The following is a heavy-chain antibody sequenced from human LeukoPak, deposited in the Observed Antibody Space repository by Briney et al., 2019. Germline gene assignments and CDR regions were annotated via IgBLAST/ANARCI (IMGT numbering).Heavy chain of an antibody. Sequence: GGSLRLSCAASGFTVSSKYMSWVRQAPGKGLEWVSVIYSDGSTYYADSVKGRFIISRDNSKNTLFLQLNSLRAEDTAVYYCASLYKLNYFDYWGQGILVTVSS. CDR3: ASLYKLNYFDY. CDR2: IYSDGST. D-gene: IGHD1-14*01. J-gene: IGHJ4*02. V-gene: IGHV3-53*01. CDR1: GFTVSSKY.